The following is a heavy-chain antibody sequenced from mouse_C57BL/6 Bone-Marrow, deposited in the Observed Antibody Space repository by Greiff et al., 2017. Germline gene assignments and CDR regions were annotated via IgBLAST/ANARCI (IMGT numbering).Heavy chain of an antibody. Sequence: VQLQESGAELVKPGASVKLSCKASGYTFTSYWMHWVKQRPGQGLEWIGMIHPNSGNTNYNEKFKSKATLTVDKSSSTAYMQLSSLTSEDSAVYYCAVNYYFDYWGQGTTLTVSS. D-gene: IGHD1-3*01. V-gene: IGHV1-64*01. CDR3: AVNYYFDY. J-gene: IGHJ2*01. CDR2: IHPNSGNT. CDR1: GYTFTSYW.